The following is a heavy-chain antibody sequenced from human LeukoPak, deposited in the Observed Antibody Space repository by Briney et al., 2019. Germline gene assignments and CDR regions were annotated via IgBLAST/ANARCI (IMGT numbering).Heavy chain of an antibody. D-gene: IGHD6-13*01. Sequence: SETLSLTCSVSGDSISLYYWSWIRQPPGKGLEWLGYIDHTGSTNYNPSLNSRVTISRDTSKNHFSLELSSVTAADTAVYFCARGRVSSSSWSSTYYYFYMDVWGRGTTVTVSS. CDR3: ARGRVSSSSWSSTYYYFYMDV. CDR2: IDHTGST. CDR1: GDSISLYY. V-gene: IGHV4-59*01. J-gene: IGHJ6*03.